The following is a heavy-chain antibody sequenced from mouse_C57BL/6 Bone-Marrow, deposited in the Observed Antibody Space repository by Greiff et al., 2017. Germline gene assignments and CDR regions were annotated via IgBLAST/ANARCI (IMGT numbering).Heavy chain of an antibody. V-gene: IGHV1-69*01. J-gene: IGHJ2*01. CDR1: GYTFTSYW. CDR3: ARGTYYYGSSCSRDYFDD. D-gene: IGHD1-1*01. CDR2: IDPSDSYT. Sequence: QVQLQQPGAELVMPGASVQLSCKASGYTFTSYWMHWVKQRPGQGLEWIGEIDPSDSYTNYNQKFKGKSTLTVDKSSSPAYMQLSSLTSEDSSVYYCARGTYYYGSSCSRDYFDDWGQGTTLTVSS.